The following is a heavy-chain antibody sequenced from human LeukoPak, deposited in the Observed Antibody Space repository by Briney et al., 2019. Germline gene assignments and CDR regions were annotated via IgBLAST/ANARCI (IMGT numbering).Heavy chain of an antibody. J-gene: IGHJ4*02. D-gene: IGHD6-13*01. CDR1: GFTFSSYG. CDR3: AKGLYSSSWYGIDY. Sequence: GGSLRLSCAASGFTFSSYGMHRVRQAPGKGLEWVAVISYDGSNKYYADSVKGRFTISRDNSKNTLYLQMNSLRAEDTAVYYCAKGLYSSSWYGIDYWGQGTLVTVSS. CDR2: ISYDGSNK. V-gene: IGHV3-30*18.